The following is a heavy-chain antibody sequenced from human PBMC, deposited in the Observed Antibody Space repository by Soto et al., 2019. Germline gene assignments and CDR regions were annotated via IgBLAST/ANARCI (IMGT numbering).Heavy chain of an antibody. CDR3: ARAKYDYIWGSYHPFDQ. CDR2: INVGDDKT. CDR1: GKSFDNFA. J-gene: IGHJ4*02. Sequence: HVQLVQSGAEVKKPGASVRLSCKVSGKSFDNFAVHWVRQTPGQRPEWMGRINVGDDKTKYSEKFQGRVIVSYDTSATTAYMELRALSSEDTAVYYCARAKYDYIWGSYHPFDQWAQGAQVTVAS. D-gene: IGHD3-16*02. V-gene: IGHV1-3*01.